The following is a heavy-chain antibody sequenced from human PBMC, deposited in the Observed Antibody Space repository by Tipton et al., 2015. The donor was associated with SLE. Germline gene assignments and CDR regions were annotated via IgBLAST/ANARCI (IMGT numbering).Heavy chain of an antibody. CDR3: ASTNWAFDY. Sequence: TLSLNCAVYGGSFSGYYWSWIRQPPGKGLEWIGEINHSGSTNYNPSLKSRVTISVDTSKNQFSLKVNSVTAADTAVYYCASTNWAFDYWGQGTPVTVSS. CDR2: INHSGST. J-gene: IGHJ4*02. V-gene: IGHV4-34*01. D-gene: IGHD7-27*01. CDR1: GGSFSGYY.